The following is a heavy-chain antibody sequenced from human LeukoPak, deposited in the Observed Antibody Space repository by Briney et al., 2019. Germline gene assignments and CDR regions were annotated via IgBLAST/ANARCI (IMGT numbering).Heavy chain of an antibody. J-gene: IGHJ4*02. CDR1: GGSFSGYY. CDR3: ARTGIRVGPGKPFDY. Sequence: SETLSLTCAVYGGSFSGYYWSWIRQPPGKGLEWIGEINHSGSTNYNPSLKSRVTISVDTSKNQFSLKLSSVTAADTAVYYCARTGIRVGPGKPFDYWGQGTLVTVSS. V-gene: IGHV4-34*01. CDR2: INHSGST. D-gene: IGHD3-3*02.